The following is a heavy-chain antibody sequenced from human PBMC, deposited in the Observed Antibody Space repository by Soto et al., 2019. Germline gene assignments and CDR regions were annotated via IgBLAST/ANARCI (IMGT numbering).Heavy chain of an antibody. CDR1: GYTLTELS. V-gene: IGHV1-24*01. D-gene: IGHD6-13*01. CDR3: ATIISSSWSRSGWFDP. Sequence: GASVKVSCKVSGYTLTELSMHWVRQAPGKGLEWMGGLDPEDGETIYAQKFQGRVTMTEDTSTDTAYMELSSLRSEDTAVYYCATIISSSWSRSGWFDPWGQGTLVTVSS. J-gene: IGHJ5*02. CDR2: LDPEDGET.